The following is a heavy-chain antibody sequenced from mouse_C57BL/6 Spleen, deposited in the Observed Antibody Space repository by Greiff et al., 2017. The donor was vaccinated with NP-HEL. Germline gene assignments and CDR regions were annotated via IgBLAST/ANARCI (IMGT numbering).Heavy chain of an antibody. CDR3: ARKAYYDAMDY. V-gene: IGHV5-17*01. J-gene: IGHJ4*01. D-gene: IGHD2-10*01. CDR2: ISSGSSTI. CDR1: GFTFSDYG. Sequence: EVHLVESGGGLVKPGGSLKLSCAASGFTFSDYGMHWVRQAPEKGLEWVAYISSGSSTIYYADTVKGRFTISRDNAKNTLFLQMTSLRSEDTAMYYCARKAYYDAMDYWGQGTSVTVSS.